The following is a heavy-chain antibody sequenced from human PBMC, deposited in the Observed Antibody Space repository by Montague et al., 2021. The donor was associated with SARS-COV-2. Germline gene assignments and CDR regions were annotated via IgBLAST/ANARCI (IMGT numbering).Heavy chain of an antibody. CDR3: AKSVLVVPAAINYYYGMDV. V-gene: IGHV3-30*18. D-gene: IGHD2-2*01. CDR2: ISFDGSNK. Sequence: SMRLSCAASGFSFGSYGMHWVRQAPGKGLEWEAVISFDGSNKYYAESVKGRLTISRDNAMNTLDLQMNNLRAEDTAIYYCAKSVLVVPAAINYYYGMDVWGHETTVTVSS. J-gene: IGHJ6*02. CDR1: GFSFGSYG.